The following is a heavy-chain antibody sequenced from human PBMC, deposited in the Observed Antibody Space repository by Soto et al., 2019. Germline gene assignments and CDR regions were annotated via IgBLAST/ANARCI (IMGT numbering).Heavy chain of an antibody. CDR1: RRSVGSGSYY. CDR2: IYYSGST. Sequence: TMSPTWTVYRRSVGSGSYYWGWIRQPAEKVLEWIGYIYYSGSTNYNPSLKSRVTISVDTSKNQFSLKLSSVTAADTAVYYCAREPMGTAFDIWGQGTLVTVSS. V-gene: IGHV4-61*01. J-gene: IGHJ3*02. CDR3: AREPMGTAFDI. D-gene: IGHD3-10*01.